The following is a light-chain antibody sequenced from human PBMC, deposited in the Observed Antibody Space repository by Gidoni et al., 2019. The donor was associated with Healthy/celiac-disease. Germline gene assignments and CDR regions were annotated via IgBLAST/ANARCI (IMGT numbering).Light chain of an antibody. Sequence: DIQMTQSPSSLSAAVGDRVTITCRASQGISNYLAWYQQKPGKVPKLLIYAASTLQSGVQSRFGGSGAGTDFTLTISSLQPEDFASYYCQKYNSAWTFGQGTKVEIK. CDR3: QKYNSAWT. V-gene: IGKV1-27*01. CDR1: QGISNY. CDR2: AAS. J-gene: IGKJ1*01.